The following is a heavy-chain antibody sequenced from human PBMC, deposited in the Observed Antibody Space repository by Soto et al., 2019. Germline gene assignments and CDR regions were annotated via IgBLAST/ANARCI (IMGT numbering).Heavy chain of an antibody. D-gene: IGHD2-2*01. V-gene: IGHV1-69*06. CDR2: TFPMFGKA. CDR3: ATVDISTWIDGMDV. CDR1: GGTFSSYA. J-gene: IGHJ6*02. Sequence: SVKVSCKASGGTFSSYAISWVRQAPGQGLEWMGGTFPMFGKANYAQKFQGRVTISADKSTSTAYMELSSLRSEDTAVYYCATVDISTWIDGMDVWGQGXTVTVYS.